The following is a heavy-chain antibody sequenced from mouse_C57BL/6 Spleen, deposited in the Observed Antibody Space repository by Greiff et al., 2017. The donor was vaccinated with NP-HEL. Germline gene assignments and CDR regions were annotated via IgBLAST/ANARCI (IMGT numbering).Heavy chain of an antibody. J-gene: IGHJ4*01. V-gene: IGHV3-1*01. CDR2: ISYSGST. CDR3: ARDGDYDGSYYYAMDY. CDR1: GYSITSGYD. D-gene: IGHD1-2*01. Sequence: EVKLMESGPGMVKPSQSLSLTCTVTGYSITSGYDWHWIRHFPGNKLEWMGYISYSGSTNYNPSLKSRISITHDTSKNHFFLKLNSVTTEDTATYYCARDGDYDGSYYYAMDYWGQGTSVTVSS.